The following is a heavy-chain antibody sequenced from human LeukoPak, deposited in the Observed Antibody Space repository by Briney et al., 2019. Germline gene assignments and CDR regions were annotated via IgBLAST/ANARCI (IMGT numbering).Heavy chain of an antibody. Sequence: ASVKVSGKTAGYTFTGYFMMWVRQAPGQGLEWMGWINPYSGGTNYAHKFQGKVTMTRDTSISTAYMELTRLRSDDTAVYYCARVLCTSTWGYYCGMDVWGQGTTVTVSS. CDR1: GYTFTGYF. D-gene: IGHD2-2*01. V-gene: IGHV1-2*02. CDR2: INPYSGGT. CDR3: ARVLCTSTWGYYCGMDV. J-gene: IGHJ6*02.